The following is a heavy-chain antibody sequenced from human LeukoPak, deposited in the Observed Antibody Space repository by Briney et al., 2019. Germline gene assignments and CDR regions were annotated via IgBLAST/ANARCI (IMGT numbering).Heavy chain of an antibody. J-gene: IGHJ6*02. D-gene: IGHD1-26*01. CDR3: ARDRSSGSYYYYYGMDV. CDR1: GFTFSSYA. CDR2: ISYDGSNK. Sequence: GRSLRLSCAASGFTFSSYAMHWVRQAPGKGLEWVAVISYDGSNKYYADSVKGRFTISRDNSKNTLYLQMNSLRAEDTAVYYCARDRSSGSYYYYYGMDVWGQGTTVTVSS. V-gene: IGHV3-30-3*01.